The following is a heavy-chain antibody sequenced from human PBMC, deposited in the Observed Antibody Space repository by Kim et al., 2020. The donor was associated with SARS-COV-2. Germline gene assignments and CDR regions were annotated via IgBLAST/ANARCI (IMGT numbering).Heavy chain of an antibody. CDR3: ARDSGITMIGGGFDY. Sequence: GGSLRLSCAASGFTFSSYGMHWVRQAPGKGLEWVAVIWYDGSNKYYADSVKGRFTISRDNSKNTLYLQMNSLRAEDTAVYYCARDSGITMIGGGFDYWGQGTLVTVSS. D-gene: IGHD3-22*01. CDR1: GFTFSSYG. CDR2: IWYDGSNK. V-gene: IGHV3-33*01. J-gene: IGHJ4*02.